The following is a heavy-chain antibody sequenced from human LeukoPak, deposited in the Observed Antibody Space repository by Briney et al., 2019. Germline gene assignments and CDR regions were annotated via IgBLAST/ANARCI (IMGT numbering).Heavy chain of an antibody. Sequence: PGGSLRLFCAASGFTFSSHWMHWVRQAPGKGLVWVSRIKSDGSSTNYADFVEGRFTISRDNAKNTVYLQINSLRAEDTAVYYCARGATYAYYFDLWGQGTLVTVSS. J-gene: IGHJ4*02. V-gene: IGHV3-74*01. CDR3: ARGATYAYYFDL. D-gene: IGHD1-26*01. CDR2: IKSDGSST. CDR1: GFTFSSHW.